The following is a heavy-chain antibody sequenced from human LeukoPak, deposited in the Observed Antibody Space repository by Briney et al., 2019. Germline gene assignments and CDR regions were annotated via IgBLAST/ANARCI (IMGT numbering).Heavy chain of an antibody. D-gene: IGHD6-13*01. J-gene: IGHJ4*02. CDR2: ISSSGSTI. V-gene: IGHV3-11*01. CDR1: GFTFSDYY. CDR3: AKVLLSSSWYADY. Sequence: PGGSLRLSCAASGFTFSDYYMSWIRQAPGKGLEWVSYISSSGSTIYYADSVKGRFTISRDNAKNSLYLQMNSLRAEDTAIYYCAKVLLSSSWYADYWGQGTLVTVSS.